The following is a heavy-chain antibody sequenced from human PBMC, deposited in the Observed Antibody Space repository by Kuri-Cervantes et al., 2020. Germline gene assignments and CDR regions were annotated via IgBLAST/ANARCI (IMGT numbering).Heavy chain of an antibody. CDR3: ARGSYFNYIGYLYFDN. CDR2: IKWNGCET. V-gene: IGHV3-20*04. D-gene: IGHD5-18*01. J-gene: IGHJ4*02. Sequence: GESLKISCAASGFTFSTYAMNWVRQAPGKGLEWVSGIKWNGCETGYADSVKGRFTISIDNAKNSLYLQMNSLRAEDTAVYFCARGSYFNYIGYLYFDNWGQGTLVTVSS. CDR1: GFTFSTYA.